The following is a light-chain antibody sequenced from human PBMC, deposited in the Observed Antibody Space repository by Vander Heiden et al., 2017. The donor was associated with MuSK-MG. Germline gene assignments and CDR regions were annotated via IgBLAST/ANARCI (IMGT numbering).Light chain of an antibody. CDR3: QKDTSAPRT. CDR1: QGISNY. J-gene: IGKJ1*01. V-gene: IGKV1-27*01. Sequence: DIQMTQSPSSLSASVADRVTITCRASQGISNYLAWYQQKPGKVPKLLIYAASTFQSGVPSRFSGSGSGTDFTLTIISLQPEDVATYYCQKDTSAPRTFGQGTKVEIK. CDR2: AAS.